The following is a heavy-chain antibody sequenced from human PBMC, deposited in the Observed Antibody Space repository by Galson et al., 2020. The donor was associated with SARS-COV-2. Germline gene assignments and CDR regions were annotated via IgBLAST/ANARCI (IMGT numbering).Heavy chain of an antibody. CDR1: GGSISSYY. J-gene: IGHJ5*02. Sequence: SETLSLTCTVSGGSISSYYWSWIRQPPGKGLEWIGYIYYSGSTNYNPSLKSRVTISVDTSKNQFSLKLSSVTAADTAVYYCARLGNWFDPWGQGTLVTVSS. CDR3: ARLGNWFDP. CDR2: IYYSGST. V-gene: IGHV4-59*08. D-gene: IGHD1-26*01.